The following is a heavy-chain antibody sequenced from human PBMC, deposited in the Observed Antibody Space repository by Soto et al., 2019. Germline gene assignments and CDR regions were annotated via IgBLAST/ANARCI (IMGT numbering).Heavy chain of an antibody. V-gene: IGHV5-51*01. CDR1: GYIFTNYY. D-gene: IGHD3-10*01. CDR2: INTGNYDT. CDR3: ARHRGRDGYGIDF. Sequence: PGESLKISCKVSGYIFTNYYIAWVRQMPGKGFEWIGIINTGNYDTRYNPSFQGQVTMSADKSISTAFLQWTSLKAPDTAIYYCARHRGRDGYGIDFWGQGTLVTVSS. J-gene: IGHJ4*02.